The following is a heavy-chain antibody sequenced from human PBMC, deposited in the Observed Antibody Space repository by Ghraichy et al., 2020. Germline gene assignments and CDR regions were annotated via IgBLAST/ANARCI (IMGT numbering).Heavy chain of an antibody. J-gene: IGHJ5*02. V-gene: IGHV3-11*01. Sequence: GGSLRLSCAASGFTFSDYYMSWIRQAPGKGLEWVSYISSSGSTIYYADSVKGRFTISRDNAKNSLYLQMNSLRAEDTAVYYCARDQLGYCSSTSCYTPAPWGQGTLVTVSS. CDR2: ISSSGSTI. D-gene: IGHD2-2*02. CDR1: GFTFSDYY. CDR3: ARDQLGYCSSTSCYTPAP.